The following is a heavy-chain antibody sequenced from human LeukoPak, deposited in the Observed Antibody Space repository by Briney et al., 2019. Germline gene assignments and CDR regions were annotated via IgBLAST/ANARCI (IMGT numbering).Heavy chain of an antibody. V-gene: IGHV3-23*01. Sequence: GGSLRLSCAASGFTFSSYAMSWVRQAPGKGLEWVSGISDSGGSIYYADSVKGRFTISRDNSKNTLYLQMNSLRAEDTAVYYCAKGDRSSGYSGYEIWGQGTMVTVSS. J-gene: IGHJ3*02. D-gene: IGHD5-12*01. CDR1: GFTFSSYA. CDR3: AKGDRSSGYSGYEI. CDR2: ISDSGGSI.